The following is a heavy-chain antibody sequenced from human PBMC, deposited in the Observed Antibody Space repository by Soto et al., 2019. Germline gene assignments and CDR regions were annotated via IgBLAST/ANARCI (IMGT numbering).Heavy chain of an antibody. D-gene: IGHD2-2*01. Sequence: ASVKVSCKASGYTFTSYDINWVRQATGQGLEWMGWMNPNSGNTGYAQKFQGRVTMTRNTSISTAYMELSSLRSEDTAVYYCARGRSDNYCSSTSCYSTGDAFAIWGQGTMVTVSS. V-gene: IGHV1-8*01. CDR3: ARGRSDNYCSSTSCYSTGDAFAI. CDR2: MNPNSGNT. J-gene: IGHJ3*02. CDR1: GYTFTSYD.